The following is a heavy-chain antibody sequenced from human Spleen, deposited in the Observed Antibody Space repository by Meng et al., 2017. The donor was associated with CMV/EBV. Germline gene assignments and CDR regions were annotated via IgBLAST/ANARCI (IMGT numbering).Heavy chain of an antibody. D-gene: IGHD3-3*01. Sequence: GESLKISCAASGFTFSNYGMHWVRQAPGKGLEWLAFIRYDGSDRYYVDSVKGRFTISRDNSKNTLYLQMNSLRAEDTAVYYCVKVPEPGRLRFLEWLLAPPDWGQGTLVTVSS. CDR1: GFTFSNYG. V-gene: IGHV3-30*02. CDR2: IRYDGSDR. J-gene: IGHJ4*02. CDR3: VKVPEPGRLRFLEWLLAPPD.